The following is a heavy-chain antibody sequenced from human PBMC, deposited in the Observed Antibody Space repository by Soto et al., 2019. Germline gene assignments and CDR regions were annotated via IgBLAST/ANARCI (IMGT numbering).Heavy chain of an antibody. CDR2: TSYRSKWDH. CDR1: GDSVSSNSAA. D-gene: IGHD3-3*01. Sequence: SQTLSLTCAISGDSVSSNSAAWNWIRQSPSRGLEWLGRTSYRSKWDHDYAVSVKSRININADTSKKQFALQLNSVTPEDTAVYYCARGGGNGMDVWGQGTTVTVSS. V-gene: IGHV6-1*01. CDR3: ARGGGNGMDV. J-gene: IGHJ6*02.